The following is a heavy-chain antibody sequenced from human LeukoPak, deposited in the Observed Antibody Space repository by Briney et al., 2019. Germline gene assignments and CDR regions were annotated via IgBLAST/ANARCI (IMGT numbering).Heavy chain of an antibody. D-gene: IGHD2-21*02. V-gene: IGHV3-7*02. CDR2: INQDGSER. CDR3: ARVSGDSLDY. CDR1: GFTFIRYW. J-gene: IGHJ4*02. Sequence: PGGSLRLSCAASGFTFIRYWMTWVRQAPGKGLEWVAIINQDGSERYYVDSVKGRFTISRDNAKNSLYLQMNSLRAEDTAVYYCARVSGDSLDYWGQGTLVTVSS.